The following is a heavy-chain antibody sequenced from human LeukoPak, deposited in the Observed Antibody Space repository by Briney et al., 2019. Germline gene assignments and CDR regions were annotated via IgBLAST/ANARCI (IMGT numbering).Heavy chain of an antibody. V-gene: IGHV3-21*01. J-gene: IGHJ5*02. CDR2: ISSSSSYI. CDR3: ARDQSGIRFDP. D-gene: IGHD3-10*01. Sequence: GGSLRLSCAASGFTFSSCSMNWVRQAPGKGLEWVSSISSSSSYIYYADSVKGRFTISRDNAKNSLYLQMNSLRAEDTAVYYCARDQSGIRFDPWGQGTLVTVSS. CDR1: GFTFSSCS.